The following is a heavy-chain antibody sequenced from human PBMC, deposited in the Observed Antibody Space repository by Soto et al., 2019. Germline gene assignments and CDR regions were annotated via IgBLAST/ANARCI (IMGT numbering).Heavy chain of an antibody. CDR2: IYYSGTT. D-gene: IGHD3-16*01. V-gene: IGHV4-39*01. J-gene: IGHJ6*02. Sequence: SETLSLTCTVSGGSISSTSYYWGWIRQPPGKGLEWIGTIYYSGTTYYNPSLKSRVTISVDTSKNQFSLKLSSVTAADTAVYYCARHNGPLYVGYYYDMDVWGRGTTVTVSS. CDR1: GGSISSTSYY. CDR3: ARHNGPLYVGYYYDMDV.